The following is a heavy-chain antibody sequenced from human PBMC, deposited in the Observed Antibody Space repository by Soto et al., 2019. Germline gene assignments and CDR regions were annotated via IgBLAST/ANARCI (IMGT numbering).Heavy chain of an antibody. Sequence: EVQLVQSGAEVKKPGESLKISCKGSGYSFTTYWIGWVRQMPGKGLEGMVIIYPGDSDTRYSPSFQGQVTISADKSISATYLQWSSLKASDTAIYYCVRQAAAGKYSYAMGAWGQGTTVTVSS. D-gene: IGHD6-13*01. V-gene: IGHV5-51*01. J-gene: IGHJ6*02. CDR2: IYPGDSDT. CDR3: VRQAAAGKYSYAMGA. CDR1: GYSFTTYW.